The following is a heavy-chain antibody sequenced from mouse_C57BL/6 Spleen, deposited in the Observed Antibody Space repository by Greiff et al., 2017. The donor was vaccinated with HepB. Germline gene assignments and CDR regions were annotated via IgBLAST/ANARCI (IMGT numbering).Heavy chain of an antibody. D-gene: IGHD2-5*01. CDR1: GYTFTSYW. CDR3: AYYSNSYYAMDY. Sequence: QVQLQQPGAELVRPGSSVKLSCKASGYTFTSYWMHWVKQRPIQGLEWIGKIDPSDSETHYNQKFKDKATLTVDKSSSTAYMQLSSLTSADSAVYYCAYYSNSYYAMDYWGQGTSVTVSS. V-gene: IGHV1-52*01. J-gene: IGHJ4*01. CDR2: IDPSDSET.